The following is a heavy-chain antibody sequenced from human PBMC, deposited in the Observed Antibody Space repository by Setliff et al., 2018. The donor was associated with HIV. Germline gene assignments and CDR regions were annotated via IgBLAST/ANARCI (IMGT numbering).Heavy chain of an antibody. CDR3: ARGHPIVPTGLVSFYFDH. D-gene: IGHD2-2*01. CDR2: IDHSGST. CDR1: GGSFSGYH. J-gene: IGHJ4*02. V-gene: IGHV4-34*01. Sequence: SETLSLTCTVYGGSFSGYHWSWIRQSQGKGLEWIGEIDHSGSTDDNRSLKSRVTISVDTSKNQFSLKLSSVSAADTAVYYCARGHPIVPTGLVSFYFDHWGQGTLVTVSS.